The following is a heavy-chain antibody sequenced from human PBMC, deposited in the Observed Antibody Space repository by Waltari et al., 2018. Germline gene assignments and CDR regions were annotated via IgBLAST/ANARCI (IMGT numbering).Heavy chain of an antibody. CDR1: GGSFSGYS. CDR2: INHSGST. V-gene: IGHV4-34*01. Sequence: QVQLQQWGAGLLKPSETLSLPCAVYGGSFSGYSWSWIRPPPGKGLEWIGEINHSGSTNYNPSLKSRVTISVDTSKNQFSLKLSSVTAADTAVYYCARGVRAPFYYYYMDVWGKGTTVTVSS. CDR3: ARGVRAPFYYYYMDV. J-gene: IGHJ6*03.